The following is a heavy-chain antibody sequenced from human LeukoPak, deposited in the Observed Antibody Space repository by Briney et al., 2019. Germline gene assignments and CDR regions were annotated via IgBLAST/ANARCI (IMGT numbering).Heavy chain of an antibody. Sequence: ASVKVSCKASGYTFTGYYMHWVRQAPGQGLEWMGWINPNSGGTNYAQKFQGRVTMTRDTSISTAYMELSRLRSDDTAVYYCARDQYSSSPGGNWFDPWGQGTLVTVSS. V-gene: IGHV1-2*02. CDR1: GYTFTGYY. CDR2: INPNSGGT. D-gene: IGHD6-6*01. J-gene: IGHJ5*02. CDR3: ARDQYSSSPGGNWFDP.